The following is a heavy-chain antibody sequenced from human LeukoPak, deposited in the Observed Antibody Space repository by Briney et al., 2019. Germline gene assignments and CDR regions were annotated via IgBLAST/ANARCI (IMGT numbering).Heavy chain of an antibody. CDR2: ISYDGSNT. V-gene: IGHV3-30*04. Sequence: PGGSLRLSCSASTFTISGYAMHWVRQAPGKGLEWVAVISYDGSNTYYADSVKGRFTISRDNSKNSLYLQMNSLSAEDAAVNHCYRNIVGASPWVYYYYMDVWGKGTTVTVSS. CDR1: TFTISGYA. J-gene: IGHJ6*03. CDR3: YRNIVGASPWVYYYYMDV. D-gene: IGHD1-26*01.